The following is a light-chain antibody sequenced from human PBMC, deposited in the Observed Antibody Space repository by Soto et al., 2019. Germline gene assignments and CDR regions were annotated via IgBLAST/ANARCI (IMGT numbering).Light chain of an antibody. J-gene: IGKJ3*01. CDR2: GAS. Sequence: EIVMTQSPATLSVSPGERATLSCRASQSVSSNLAWYQQKPGQAPRLLIYGASTRATGIPARFSGSGSGTEFTLTISSLQSEDFAFDYCQIGVTFGPGPKVDIK. V-gene: IGKV3-15*01. CDR1: QSVSSN. CDR3: QIGVT.